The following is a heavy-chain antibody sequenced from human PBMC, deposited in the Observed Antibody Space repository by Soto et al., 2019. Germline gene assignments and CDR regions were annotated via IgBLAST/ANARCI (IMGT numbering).Heavy chain of an antibody. J-gene: IGHJ4*02. Sequence: QVQLVQSGAEVKKPGASVKVSCKASGYTFRSYGISWVRQAPGQGLEWMGWISSYTGNTKYAQKVQGRVTMTTDTSTSTAYMELRSLRSDDTAVYYCAIDYYDSSGYYTYGFDYWGQGTLVTFSA. D-gene: IGHD3-22*01. V-gene: IGHV1-18*01. CDR1: GYTFRSYG. CDR3: AIDYYDSSGYYTYGFDY. CDR2: ISSYTGNT.